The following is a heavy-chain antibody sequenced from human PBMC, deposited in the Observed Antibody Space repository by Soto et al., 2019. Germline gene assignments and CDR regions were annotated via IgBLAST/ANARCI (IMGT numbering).Heavy chain of an antibody. CDR1: GGTFSSYT. CDR3: ARDMTTVTTHLRRFDP. D-gene: IGHD4-17*01. J-gene: IGHJ5*02. Sequence: QVQLVQSGAEVKKPGSSVKFSCKASGGTFSSYTISWVRQAPGQGLEWMGRIIPILGIANYAQKFQGRVTITADKSTSTAYMELSSLRSEDTAVYYCARDMTTVTTHLRRFDPWGQGTLVTVSS. V-gene: IGHV1-69*08. CDR2: IIPILGIA.